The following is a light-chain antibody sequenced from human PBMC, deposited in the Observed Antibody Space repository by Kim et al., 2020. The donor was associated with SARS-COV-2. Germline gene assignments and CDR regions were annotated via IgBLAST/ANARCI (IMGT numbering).Light chain of an antibody. Sequence: QSALTQPASVSGSPGQSISMSCAGTRSDVGDYDFVSWYQQHPGSAPKLIIHDVNNRPSGVSDRFSGSKSGNTASLTISGLQADDEAYYYCSSYTTTNTLVFGTGTKVTVL. CDR3: SSYTTTNTLV. CDR2: DVN. V-gene: IGLV2-14*03. CDR1: RSDVGDYDF. J-gene: IGLJ1*01.